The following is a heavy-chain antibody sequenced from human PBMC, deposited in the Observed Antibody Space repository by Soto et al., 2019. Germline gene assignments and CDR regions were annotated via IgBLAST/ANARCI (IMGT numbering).Heavy chain of an antibody. CDR3: ARDVDGDYAGYYFDD. J-gene: IGHJ4*02. CDR1: GYTFTGYY. D-gene: IGHD4-17*01. V-gene: IGHV1-2*04. Sequence: GASVKVSCKASGYTFTGYYMHWVRQAPGQGLEWMGWINPNSGGTNYAQKFQGWVTMTRDTSISTAYMELSRLRSDDTAVYYCARDVDGDYAGYYFDDWGQGTLVTVSS. CDR2: INPNSGGT.